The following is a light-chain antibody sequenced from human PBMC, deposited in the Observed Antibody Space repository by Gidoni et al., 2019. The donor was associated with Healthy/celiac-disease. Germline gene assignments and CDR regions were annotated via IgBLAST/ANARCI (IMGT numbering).Light chain of an antibody. CDR3: QAWDSSTVV. Sequence: SYELTQPPSVSVSPGQTASITCSGDKLVDKYACWYQQKPGQSPVLVIYQDSKRHSGIPERFSGSNSGNTATLTISWTQAMDEADYYCQAWDSSTVVFGGGTKLTVL. V-gene: IGLV3-1*01. CDR1: KLVDKY. CDR2: QDS. J-gene: IGLJ2*01.